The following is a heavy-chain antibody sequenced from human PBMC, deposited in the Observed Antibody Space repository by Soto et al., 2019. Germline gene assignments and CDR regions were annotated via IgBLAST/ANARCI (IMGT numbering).Heavy chain of an antibody. CDR1: GFTSSDCY. J-gene: IGHJ6*02. D-gene: IGHD6-19*01. Sequence: RLSCAASGFTSSDCYMSWFRQAPGKGLEWVSYISSSSSYTNYADSVKGRFTISRDNAKNSLYLQMNSLRAEDTAVYYCASSVAGTYNYYYGMDVWGQGTTVTVSS. V-gene: IGHV3-11*03. CDR3: ASSVAGTYNYYYGMDV. CDR2: ISSSSSYT.